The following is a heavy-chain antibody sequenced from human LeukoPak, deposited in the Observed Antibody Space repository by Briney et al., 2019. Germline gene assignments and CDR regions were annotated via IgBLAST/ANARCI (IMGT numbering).Heavy chain of an antibody. J-gene: IGHJ6*02. Sequence: ASVKVSCKASGGTFSSYAISWVRQAPGQGLEWMGRIIPILGIANYAQKFQGRVTITADKSTSTAYMELSSLRSEDTAVYYCARDPWTTVTTGYYYYGMDVWGQGTTVTVSS. CDR1: GGTFSSYA. CDR2: IIPILGIA. D-gene: IGHD4-17*01. CDR3: ARDPWTTVTTGYYYYGMDV. V-gene: IGHV1-69*04.